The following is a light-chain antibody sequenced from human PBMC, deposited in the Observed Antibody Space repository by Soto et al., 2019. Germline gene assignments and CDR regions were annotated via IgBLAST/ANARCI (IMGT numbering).Light chain of an antibody. J-gene: IGKJ4*01. CDR2: AAS. Sequence: DIQMTQSPSSLSASVGDRVTITCRASQSINSYLNWYQQKPGKAPELLIYAASSLQSGVPSRFSGGGSGTDYTLNINSLQPEDFATYYCQQSYSTPLTFGGGTKVEIK. CDR1: QSINSY. V-gene: IGKV1-39*01. CDR3: QQSYSTPLT.